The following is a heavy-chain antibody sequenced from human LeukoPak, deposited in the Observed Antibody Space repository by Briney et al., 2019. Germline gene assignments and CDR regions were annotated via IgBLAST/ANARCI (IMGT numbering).Heavy chain of an antibody. CDR3: AKYYDFWSGYQYTSDYYYYYSMDV. D-gene: IGHD3-3*01. CDR2: ISGRGVST. Sequence: GGSLRLSCAVSGFTLSDYAMNWVRQAPGKGLEWVSTISGRGVSTYYADSVKGRFTISRDISKNTLYLQMNSLRAGDTAVYYCAKYYDFWSGYQYTSDYYYYYSMDVWGHGTTVTVSS. V-gene: IGHV3-23*01. J-gene: IGHJ6*02. CDR1: GFTLSDYA.